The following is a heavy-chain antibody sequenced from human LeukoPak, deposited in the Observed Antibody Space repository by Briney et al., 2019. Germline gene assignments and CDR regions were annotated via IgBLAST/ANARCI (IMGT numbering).Heavy chain of an antibody. CDR3: ARAEGYCSGGSCYPNWFDL. J-gene: IGHJ5*02. Sequence: PSETLSLTCTVSGGSISSHYWSWIRQPPGKGLEWIGYIYYSGSTNYNPSLKSRVTISVDTSKNQFSLKLSSVTAADTAVYYCARAEGYCSGGSCYPNWFDLWGHGTLVTVSS. CDR2: IYYSGST. V-gene: IGHV4-59*11. D-gene: IGHD2-15*01. CDR1: GGSISSHY.